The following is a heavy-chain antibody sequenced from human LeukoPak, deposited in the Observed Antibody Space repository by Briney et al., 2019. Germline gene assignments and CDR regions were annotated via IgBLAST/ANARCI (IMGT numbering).Heavy chain of an antibody. V-gene: IGHV4-61*02. Sequence: SETLSLTCTVSGGSISSGSYYCSWIRQPAGKGLEWIGRIYTSGSTNYNPSLKSRVTMSVDTSKNQFSLKLSSVTAADTAVYYCARHVYSSGWYVSYWGQGTLVTVSS. CDR2: IYTSGST. CDR1: GGSISSGSYY. D-gene: IGHD6-19*01. J-gene: IGHJ4*02. CDR3: ARHVYSSGWYVSY.